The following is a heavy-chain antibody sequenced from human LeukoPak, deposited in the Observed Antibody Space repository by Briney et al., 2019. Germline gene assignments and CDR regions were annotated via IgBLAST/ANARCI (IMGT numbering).Heavy chain of an antibody. CDR3: AKEGETSFDY. D-gene: IGHD3-16*01. V-gene: IGHV1-2*02. CDR1: GYTFIGHY. CDR2: INPNSGGT. Sequence: ASVKVSCKASGYTFIGHYIYWVRQAPGQGLEWMGWINPNSGGTKYAQKFQGRVTMSRDTSINTAYMELNRLTYDDTAVYYCAKEGETSFDYWGQGTLVTVSS. J-gene: IGHJ4*02.